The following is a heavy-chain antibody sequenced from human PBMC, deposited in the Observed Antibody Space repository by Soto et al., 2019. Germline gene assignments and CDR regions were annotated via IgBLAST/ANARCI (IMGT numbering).Heavy chain of an antibody. Sequence: QVQLVQSGAEVKKPGASVKVSCKASGYTFTSYGISWVRQAPGQGLEWMGWISAYNGNTNYAQKLQGRVTMTTDTSASTAYEELRSLSSDDTAVYCCVRAGGTAGGDWFDPWGQGTLVTVSS. CDR1: GYTFTSYG. D-gene: IGHD1-1*01. J-gene: IGHJ5*02. CDR3: VRAGGTAGGDWFDP. V-gene: IGHV1-18*01. CDR2: ISAYNGNT.